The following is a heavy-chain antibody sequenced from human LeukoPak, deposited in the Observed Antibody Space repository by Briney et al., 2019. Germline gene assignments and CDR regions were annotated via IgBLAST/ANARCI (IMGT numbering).Heavy chain of an antibody. D-gene: IGHD3-9*01. J-gene: IGHJ3*02. CDR2: ISSSGTYV. CDR1: GFTFSSYS. Sequence: GGSLRLSCAASGFTFSSYSMNWVRQAPGKGLEWVSSISSSGTYVYYADSVKGRFTISRDNAKNSLCLQMNSLRADDAAVYYCARASSKQLAGYLPDGFDIWGQGTMVTVSS. CDR3: ARASSKQLAGYLPDGFDI. V-gene: IGHV3-21*01.